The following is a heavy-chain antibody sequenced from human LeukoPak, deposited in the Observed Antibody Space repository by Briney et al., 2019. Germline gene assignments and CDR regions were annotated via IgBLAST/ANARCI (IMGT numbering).Heavy chain of an antibody. CDR3: ARHSGAYYYGSGSKNWYFDL. CDR1: GYSFTSYW. J-gene: IGHJ2*01. Sequence: GESLKISCKGSGYSFTSYWIGWVRQMPGEGLEWVGIIYPGDSDTRYSPSFQGQVTISADKSISTAYLQWSSLKASDTAMYYCARHSGAYYYGSGSKNWYFDLWGRGTLVTVSS. V-gene: IGHV5-51*01. D-gene: IGHD3-10*01. CDR2: IYPGDSDT.